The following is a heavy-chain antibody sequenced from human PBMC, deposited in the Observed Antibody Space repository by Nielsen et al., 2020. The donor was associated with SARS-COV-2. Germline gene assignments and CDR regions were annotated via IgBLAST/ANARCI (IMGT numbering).Heavy chain of an antibody. CDR1: GFTFSSYA. D-gene: IGHD1-26*01. CDR3: AKARTLGSYFDY. CDR2: ISGSGGST. V-gene: IGHV3-23*01. J-gene: IGHJ4*02. Sequence: GESLKISCAASGFTFSSYAMSWVRQAPGKGLEWVSAISGSGGSTYYADSVKGRFTISRDNSKNTLYLQMNSLRAEDTAVYYCAKARTLGSYFDYWGQGTPVTVSS.